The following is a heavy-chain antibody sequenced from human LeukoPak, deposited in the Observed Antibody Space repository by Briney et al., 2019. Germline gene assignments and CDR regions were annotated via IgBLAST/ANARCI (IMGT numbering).Heavy chain of an antibody. CDR2: INPNSGGT. Sequence: GASVKVSCKASGYTFTGYYMHWVRQAPGQGLEWMGWINPNSGGTNYAQKFQGRVTMTRDTSISTAYMELSRLRSDDTAVYYCATKERGDTYYYDISGLADHWGQGTLVTVSS. CDR1: GYTFTGYY. J-gene: IGHJ4*02. D-gene: IGHD3-22*01. V-gene: IGHV1-2*02. CDR3: ATKERGDTYYYDISGLADH.